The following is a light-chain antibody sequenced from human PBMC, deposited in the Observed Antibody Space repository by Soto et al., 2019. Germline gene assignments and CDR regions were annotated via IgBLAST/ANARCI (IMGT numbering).Light chain of an antibody. V-gene: IGLV1-40*01. CDR1: SSNIGAGYD. Sequence: QSVLTQPPSVSGAPGQRVTLSCTGNSSNIGAGYDVHWYQQLPGTAPKLLIYGNSNRPSGVPDRFSGSKSATSASLAITGLQADDEADYYCQSYDSILSGSVFGGGTKLTVL. CDR2: GNS. CDR3: QSYDSILSGSV. J-gene: IGLJ3*02.